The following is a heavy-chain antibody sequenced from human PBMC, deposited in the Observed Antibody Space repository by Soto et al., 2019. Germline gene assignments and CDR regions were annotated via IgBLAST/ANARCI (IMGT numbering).Heavy chain of an antibody. J-gene: IGHJ6*02. CDR1: GGSISSGGYY. CDR2: IYYSGST. CDR3: ARYGYHSSGYIPYGMDV. V-gene: IGHV4-31*03. D-gene: IGHD3-22*01. Sequence: QVQLQESGPGLVKPSQTLSLTCTVSGGSISSGGYYWSWIRQHPGKGLEWIGYIYYSGSTYYNPSLKSRVTLSVDTSKNQFSLKLSSVTAADTAVYYCARYGYHSSGYIPYGMDVWGQRTTVTVSS.